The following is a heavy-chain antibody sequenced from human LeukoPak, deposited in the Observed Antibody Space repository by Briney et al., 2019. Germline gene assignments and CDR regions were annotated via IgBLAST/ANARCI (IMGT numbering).Heavy chain of an antibody. CDR2: IIPILGIA. J-gene: IGHJ5*02. CDR1: GGTFSSYA. V-gene: IGHV1-69*04. CDR3: ARGRTSYYDILTGYSNLNWFDP. D-gene: IGHD3-9*01. Sequence: SVKVSCKASGGTFSSYAISWVRQAPGQGLEWMGRIIPILGIANYAQKFQGRVTITADKSTSTAYIELSSLRSEDTAVYYCARGRTSYYDILTGYSNLNWFDPWGQGTLVTVSS.